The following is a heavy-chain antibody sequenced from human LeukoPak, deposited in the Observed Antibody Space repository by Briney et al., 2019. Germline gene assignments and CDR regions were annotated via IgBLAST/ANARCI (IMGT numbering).Heavy chain of an antibody. D-gene: IGHD6-6*01. V-gene: IGHV3-23*01. J-gene: IGHJ4*02. CDR2: ISGSGDST. CDR3: AKSSSSPRLFDY. CDR1: GFTFSSYT. Sequence: GGSLRLSCAASGFTFSSYTMSWVRQAPGKGLDWVSAISGSGDSTYYADSVKGRFTISRDNSKNTLYLQMNSLRAEDTAVYYCAKSSSSPRLFDYWGQGTLVTVFS.